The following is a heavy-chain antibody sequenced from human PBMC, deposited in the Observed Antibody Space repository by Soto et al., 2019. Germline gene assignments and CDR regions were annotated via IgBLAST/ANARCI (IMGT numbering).Heavy chain of an antibody. Sequence: EVQLVESGGGLVQPGGSLRVSCAASGFTFSSYWMHWVRQAPGKGLVWVSRINSDGSSTSYADSVKGRFTISRDNAKNTLYLQMNSLRAEDTDIYCCARRGAVAGLHYWGQGTLVTVSS. J-gene: IGHJ4*02. CDR2: INSDGSST. CDR1: GFTFSSYW. V-gene: IGHV3-74*01. CDR3: ARRGAVAGLHY. D-gene: IGHD6-19*01.